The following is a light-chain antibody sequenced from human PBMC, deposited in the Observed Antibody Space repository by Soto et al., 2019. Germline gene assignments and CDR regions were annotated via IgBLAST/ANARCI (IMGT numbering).Light chain of an antibody. CDR2: DVT. Sequence: QSVLTQPPSASGSPGQSVAISCTGTGSDVGGYDYVSWYQQHPGKAPKLMIYDVTKRPSGVPDRFSGSKSGNTASLTVSGLQAEDEADYYCSSYAGTHIVFGTGTKVIVL. CDR1: GSDVGGYDY. V-gene: IGLV2-8*01. J-gene: IGLJ1*01. CDR3: SSYAGTHIV.